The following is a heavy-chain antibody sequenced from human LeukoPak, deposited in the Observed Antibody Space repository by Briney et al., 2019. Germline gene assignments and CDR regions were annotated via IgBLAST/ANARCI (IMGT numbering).Heavy chain of an antibody. D-gene: IGHD3-16*02. CDR2: IYYSGST. CDR1: GGSISSSSYY. J-gene: IGHJ4*02. V-gene: IGHV4-39*01. Sequence: SETLSLTCTVSGGSISSSSYYWGWIRQPPGKGLEWIGSIYYSGSTYYNPSLKSRVTISVDTSKNQFSLKLSSVTAADTAVYYCAGGYYDYVWGSYRYFGYWGQGTLVTVSS. CDR3: AGGYYDYVWGSYRYFGY.